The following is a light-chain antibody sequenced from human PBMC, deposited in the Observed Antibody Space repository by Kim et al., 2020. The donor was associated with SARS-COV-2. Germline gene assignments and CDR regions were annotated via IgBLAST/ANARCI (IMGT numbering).Light chain of an antibody. CDR3: QAWDSSSYV. Sequence: LAPEQTAGTTCSGGELGDKYASWEQQKPAPSPVLVIYQDSKRPSGIPERFSGSNSGNTATLTISGTQAMDEADYYCQAWDSSSYVFGTGTKVTVL. V-gene: IGLV3-1*01. J-gene: IGLJ1*01. CDR2: QDS. CDR1: ELGDKY.